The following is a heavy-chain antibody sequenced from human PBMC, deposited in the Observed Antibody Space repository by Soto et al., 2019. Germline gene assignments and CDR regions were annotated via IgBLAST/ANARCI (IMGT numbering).Heavy chain of an antibody. Sequence: EERLVESGGGLVQPGGSLRLSCAASGFTFSSYWMTWVRQAPGKGLEWVANIEKDESKKSYLDSVRVRFTISRDNAKNSLYLQMDSLTAEDTALHYCARDVSPGSSGWYFDAFDLWGQGTMVTVSS. CDR2: IEKDESKK. CDR1: GFTFSSYW. J-gene: IGHJ3*01. V-gene: IGHV3-7*05. CDR3: ARDVSPGSSGWYFDAFDL. D-gene: IGHD6-13*01.